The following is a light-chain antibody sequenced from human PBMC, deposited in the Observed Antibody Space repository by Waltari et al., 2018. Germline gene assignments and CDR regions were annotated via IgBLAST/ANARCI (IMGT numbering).Light chain of an antibody. CDR3: AAWDDILNGYV. J-gene: IGLJ1*01. Sequence: QSVLTQPPSASGTPGQRVTTSCSGSSSNIGSNTVNWYQQLPGTAPKLLIYSNNQRPSGVPDRFSGAKSGTSASLAISGLQSEDEADYHCAAWDDILNGYVFGTGTKVTVL. CDR2: SNN. V-gene: IGLV1-44*01. CDR1: SSNIGSNT.